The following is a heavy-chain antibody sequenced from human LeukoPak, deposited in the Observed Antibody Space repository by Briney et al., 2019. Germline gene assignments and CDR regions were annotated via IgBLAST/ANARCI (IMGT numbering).Heavy chain of an antibody. Sequence: PGGSLRLSCAASGFTFSSYAMSWVRQAPGEGLEWVSSISSSSSYIYYADSVKGRFTISRDNAKNSLYLRMNSLRAEDTAVYYCARAEFDYWGQGTLVTVSS. CDR3: ARAEFDY. V-gene: IGHV3-21*01. CDR2: ISSSSSYI. J-gene: IGHJ4*02. CDR1: GFTFSSYA.